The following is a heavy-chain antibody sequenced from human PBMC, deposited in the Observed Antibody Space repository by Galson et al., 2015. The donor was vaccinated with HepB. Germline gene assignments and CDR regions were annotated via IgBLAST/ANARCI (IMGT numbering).Heavy chain of an antibody. D-gene: IGHD7-27*01. Sequence: SLRLSCAASGFTFSNAWMSWVRQAPGKGLEWVGRIKSKTDGGTTDYAAPMKGRFTISRDDSKNTLYLQMNSLKTEDTAVYYCTTEWGYWGYDAFDIWGQGTMVTVSS. CDR2: IKSKTDGGTT. J-gene: IGHJ3*02. CDR3: TTEWGYWGYDAFDI. V-gene: IGHV3-15*01. CDR1: GFTFSNAW.